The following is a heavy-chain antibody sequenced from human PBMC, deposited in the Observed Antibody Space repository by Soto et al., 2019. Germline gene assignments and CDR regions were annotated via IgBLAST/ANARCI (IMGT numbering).Heavy chain of an antibody. CDR3: TRDRGFTYYYDSSGYSSFDY. V-gene: IGHV3-49*03. CDR1: GFTFGDYA. J-gene: IGHJ4*02. CDR2: IRSKAYGGTT. Sequence: GGSLRLSCTASGFTFGDYAMSWFRQAPGRGLEWVGFIRSKAYGGTTEYAASVKGRFTISRDDSKSIAYLQMNSLKTEDTAVYYCTRDRGFTYYYDSSGYSSFDYWGQGTLVTVSS. D-gene: IGHD3-22*01.